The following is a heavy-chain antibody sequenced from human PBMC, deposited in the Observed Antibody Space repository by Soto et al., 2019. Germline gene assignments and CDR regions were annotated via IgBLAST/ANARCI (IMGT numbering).Heavy chain of an antibody. Sequence: PSETLSLTCSVSGGSMSDYYWSWIRQPPGKGLEWIGYIYDTGSTNYNPSLRSRVTISVDTSKNQFSLTLGSVTTADTAMYYCARATVAITARGYWYFDLWGRGTLVTVSS. CDR2: IYDTGST. D-gene: IGHD3-22*01. J-gene: IGHJ2*01. CDR3: ARATVAITARGYWYFDL. CDR1: GGSMSDYY. V-gene: IGHV4-59*01.